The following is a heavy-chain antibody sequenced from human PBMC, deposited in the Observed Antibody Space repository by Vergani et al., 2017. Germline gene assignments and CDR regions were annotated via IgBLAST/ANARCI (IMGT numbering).Heavy chain of an antibody. CDR2: IRSADTNT. CDR1: GFSIDNGYY. J-gene: IGHJ3*02. D-gene: IGHD4/OR15-4a*01. Sequence: QVQLQESGPGLVKPSETLSLTCAVSGFSIDNGYYWDWIRQPPGKGLEWVSAIRSADTNTYYADSVEGRFAISRDNAKTSLYLQMNSLRVEDTAVYYCAREGVPDAFDIWGQGTMVTVSS. V-gene: IGHV3-11*04. CDR3: AREGVPDAFDI.